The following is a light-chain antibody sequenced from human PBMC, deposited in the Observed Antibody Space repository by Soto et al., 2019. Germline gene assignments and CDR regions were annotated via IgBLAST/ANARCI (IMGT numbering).Light chain of an antibody. J-gene: IGLJ2*01. CDR2: EVS. CDR1: SSVVGDYND. V-gene: IGLV2-8*01. CDR3: SSNAGSNNLV. Sequence: QSVLTQPPSASGTPGQSVTIPCTGTSSVVGDYNDNSWYQQHPGNAPTLMFHEVSRRPSRVPDRFSGSKSGKTASLTVSGLQAEDEADYYCSSNAGSNNLVFGGGTK.